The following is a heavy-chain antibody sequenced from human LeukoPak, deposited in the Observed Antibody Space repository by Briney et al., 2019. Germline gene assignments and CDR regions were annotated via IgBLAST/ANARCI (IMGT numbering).Heavy chain of an antibody. J-gene: IGHJ5*02. CDR1: GGSISSGGYY. CDR2: IYYSGST. V-gene: IGHV4-31*03. Sequence: SQTLSLTCTVSGGSISSGGYYWSWIRQHPGKGLEWIGYIYYSGSTYYNPSLKSRVTISVDTSKIQFSLKLSSVTAADTAVYYCARVVPAAEAGWFDPWGQGTLVTVSS. D-gene: IGHD2-2*01. CDR3: ARVVPAAEAGWFDP.